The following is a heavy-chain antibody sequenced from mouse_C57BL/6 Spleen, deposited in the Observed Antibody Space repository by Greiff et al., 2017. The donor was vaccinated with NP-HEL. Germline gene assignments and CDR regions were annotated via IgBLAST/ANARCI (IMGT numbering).Heavy chain of an antibody. V-gene: IGHV5-4*03. J-gene: IGHJ3*01. CDR1: GFTFSSYA. CDR3: ARATVVAPFAY. D-gene: IGHD1-1*01. Sequence: EVKLMESGGGLVKPGGSLKLSCAASGFTFSSYAMSWVRQTPEKRLEWVATISDGGSYTYYPDNVKGRFTISRDNAKNNLYLQMSHLKSEDTAMYYCARATVVAPFAYWGQGTLVTVSA. CDR2: ISDGGSYT.